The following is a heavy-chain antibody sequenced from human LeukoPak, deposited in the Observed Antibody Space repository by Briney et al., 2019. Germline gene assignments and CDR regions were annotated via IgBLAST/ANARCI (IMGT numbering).Heavy chain of an antibody. CDR3: VSFYETY. J-gene: IGHJ4*02. V-gene: IGHV3-74*01. CDR1: GHYW. D-gene: IGHD2-2*01. Sequence: GGSLRLSCAASGHYWMHWVRQAPGKGLVWVSHINGDGSWTTYADSVKGRFTISKDNARNTVYLQMNNLRAEDTAVYYCVSFYETYWGRGTLVTVSS. CDR2: INGDGSWT.